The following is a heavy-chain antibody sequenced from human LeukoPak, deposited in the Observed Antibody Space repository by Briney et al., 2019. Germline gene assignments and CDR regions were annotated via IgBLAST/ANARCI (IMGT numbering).Heavy chain of an antibody. J-gene: IGHJ4*02. Sequence: ASVKVSCMASGYSFTSFGLSWVRQAPGQGPEWMGWISAASGSTNYAQKFQDRVTMTTDTSTTTVYMEPRSLRSDDTAVYYCAKEQEGTAIGGVFDYWGQGTVVTVSS. V-gene: IGHV1-18*01. CDR3: AKEQEGTAIGGVFDY. CDR1: GYSFTSFG. CDR2: ISAASGST. D-gene: IGHD2-21*02.